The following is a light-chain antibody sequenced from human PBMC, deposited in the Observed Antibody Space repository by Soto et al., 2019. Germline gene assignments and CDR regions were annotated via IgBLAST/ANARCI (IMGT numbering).Light chain of an antibody. CDR2: STS. J-gene: IGKJ1*01. Sequence: EIVLTQSPGTLSLPPGERGTLSCRASQRFGSSNLAWYQQKPGQAPRLLIYSTSSRATGTPDRFSGSGSGTDFTLTISRLEPEDFEVYYCQQYGNSPWTFGQGTKVDIK. CDR3: QQYGNSPWT. CDR1: QRFGSSN. V-gene: IGKV3-20*01.